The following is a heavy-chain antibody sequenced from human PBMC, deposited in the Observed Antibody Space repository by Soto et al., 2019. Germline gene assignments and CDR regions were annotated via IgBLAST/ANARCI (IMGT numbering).Heavy chain of an antibody. V-gene: IGHV1-69*08. CDR1: GGTFSSYT. CDR3: ARDEWRFGELLSDAFDI. D-gene: IGHD3-10*01. CDR2: IIPILGIA. J-gene: IGHJ3*02. Sequence: QVQLVQSGAEVKKPGSSVKVSCKASGGTFSSYTISWVRQAPGQGLEWMGRIIPILGIANYAQKFQGRVKITEHKSRSTPYMELSSLRSGDTAVYYCARDEWRFGELLSDAFDIWGQGTMVTVSS.